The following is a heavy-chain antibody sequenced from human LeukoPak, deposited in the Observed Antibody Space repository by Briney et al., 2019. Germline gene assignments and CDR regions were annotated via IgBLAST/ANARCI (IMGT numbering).Heavy chain of an antibody. CDR3: AKDLYRAAAGTALDY. D-gene: IGHD6-13*01. CDR1: VFTFTSYA. CDR2: ISGSGGST. V-gene: IGHV3-23*01. Sequence: PGGSLTLSCAASVFTFTSYAMSCLRQAPGKGLEWVSAISGSGGSTYYADSVKGRFTISRDNSKNTLYLQMNSLRAEDTAVYYCAKDLYRAAAGTALDYWGQGTLVTVSS. J-gene: IGHJ4*02.